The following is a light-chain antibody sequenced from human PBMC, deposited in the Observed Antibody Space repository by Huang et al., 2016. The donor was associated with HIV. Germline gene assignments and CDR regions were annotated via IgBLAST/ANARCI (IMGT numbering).Light chain of an antibody. J-gene: IGKJ1*01. CDR2: GAS. Sequence: EIVMTQSPATLSVSPGERAILLCRASQNIDTNVAWYQQKPGQAPRLLICGASTRATGISARFTCGGSETEFTLTINSVQSEDVAMYYCHQYNDWPPWTFGHGTRVEI. CDR1: QNIDTN. V-gene: IGKV3-15*01. CDR3: HQYNDWPPWT.